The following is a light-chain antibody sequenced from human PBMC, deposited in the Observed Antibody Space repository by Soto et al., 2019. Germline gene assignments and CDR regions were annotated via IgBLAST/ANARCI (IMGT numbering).Light chain of an antibody. V-gene: IGKV3-20*01. CDR1: QSVSSSY. J-gene: IGKJ2*01. Sequence: ELVLTQSPGTLSLSPGERATLSCRASQSVSSSYLAWYQQKTGQAPRLLIYGASNRATGIPDRFSGSGSGTDFTLTISRLEPEDFAVYFCQQYGRSPPFTFGQGTKVEIK. CDR3: QQYGRSPPFT. CDR2: GAS.